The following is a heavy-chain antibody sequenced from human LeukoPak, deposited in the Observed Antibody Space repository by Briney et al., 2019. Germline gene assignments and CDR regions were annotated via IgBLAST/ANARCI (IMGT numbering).Heavy chain of an antibody. CDR2: ISYGGSNK. CDR3: ARADYVWGSYRTPPEY. D-gene: IGHD3-16*02. CDR1: GFTFSSYA. Sequence: GGSLRLSCAASGFTFSSYAMHWVRQAPGKGLEWVAVISYGGSNKYYADSVKGRLTISRDNSKNTLYLQMNSLRAEDTAVYYCARADYVWGSYRTPPEYWGQGTLVTVSS. J-gene: IGHJ4*02. V-gene: IGHV3-30*04.